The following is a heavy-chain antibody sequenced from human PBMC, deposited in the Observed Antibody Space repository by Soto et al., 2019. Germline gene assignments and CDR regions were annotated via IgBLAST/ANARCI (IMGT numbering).Heavy chain of an antibody. Sequence: QVQLVQSGAEVKKPGSSVKVSCKASGGTFSSYAISWVRQAPGQGLEWMGGIIPIFGTANYAQKFQGRVTITADESTSTAYMELSSLRSEDTDVDDCARELRGDGYEPGLFDYWGQGTLVTVSS. CDR3: ARELRGDGYEPGLFDY. J-gene: IGHJ4*02. D-gene: IGHD5-12*01. V-gene: IGHV1-69*01. CDR1: GGTFSSYA. CDR2: IIPIFGTA.